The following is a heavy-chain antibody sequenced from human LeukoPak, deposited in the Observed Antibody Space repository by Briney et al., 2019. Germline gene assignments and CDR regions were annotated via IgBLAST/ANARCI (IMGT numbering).Heavy chain of an antibody. CDR1: GGSFSGYY. D-gene: IGHD3-9*01. CDR3: ARGGGLRYFDRLPPDWFDP. CDR2: INHSGST. Sequence: SETLSLTCAVYGGSFSGYYWSWIRQPPGKGLEWIGEINHSGSTNYNPSLKSRVTISVDTSKNQFSLKLSSVTAADTAVYYCARGGGLRYFDRLPPDWFDPWGQGTLVTVSS. V-gene: IGHV4-34*01. J-gene: IGHJ5*02.